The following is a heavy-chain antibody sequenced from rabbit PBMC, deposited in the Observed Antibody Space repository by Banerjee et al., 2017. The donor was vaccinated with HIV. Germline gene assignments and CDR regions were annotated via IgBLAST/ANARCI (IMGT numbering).Heavy chain of an antibody. CDR3: ARDLAGVTGWNFGL. CDR2: INTSSGNT. V-gene: IGHV1S45*01. CDR1: GFDFSTYG. D-gene: IGHD4-1*01. J-gene: IGHJ3*01. Sequence: QEQLVESGGGLVQPGGSLKLSCKASGFDFSTYGVNWVRQAPGKGLELIACINTSSGNTVYASWAKGRFTISKTSSTTVTLQMTSLTAADTATYFCARDLAGVTGWNFGLWGQGTLVTVS.